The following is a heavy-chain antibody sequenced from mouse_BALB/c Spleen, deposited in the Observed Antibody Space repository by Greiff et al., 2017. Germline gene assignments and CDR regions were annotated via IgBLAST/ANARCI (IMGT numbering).Heavy chain of an antibody. V-gene: IGHV5-4*02. CDR2: ISDGGSYT. CDR1: GFTFSDYY. J-gene: IGHJ3*01. D-gene: IGHD2-4*01. CDR3: ARGLYDYDRGFAY. Sequence: EVKLMESGGGLVKPGGSLKLSCAASGFTFSDYYMYWVRQTPEKRLEWVATISDGGSYTYYPDSVKGRFTISRDNAKNNLYLQMSSLKSEDTAMYYCARGLYDYDRGFAYWGQGTLVTVSA.